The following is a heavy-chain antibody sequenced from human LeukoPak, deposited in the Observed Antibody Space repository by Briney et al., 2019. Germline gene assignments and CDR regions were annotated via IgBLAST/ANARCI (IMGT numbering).Heavy chain of an antibody. Sequence: SETLSLTCTVSGGSISSYYWSWIRQPPGKGLEWNGYFYYSGSTNYNPSLKSRVTISVDTSKNQFSLKLSSVTAADTAVYYCARGGGYSYGSWVYFDYWGQGTLVTVSS. J-gene: IGHJ4*02. CDR2: FYYSGST. CDR1: GGSISSYY. CDR3: ARGGGYSYGSWVYFDY. V-gene: IGHV4-59*01. D-gene: IGHD5-18*01.